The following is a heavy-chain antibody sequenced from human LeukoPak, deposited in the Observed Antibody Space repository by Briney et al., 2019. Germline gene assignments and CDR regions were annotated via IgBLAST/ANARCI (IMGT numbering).Heavy chain of an antibody. CDR1: GFTFSRFW. J-gene: IGHJ4*02. CDR2: IKQDGTEI. V-gene: IGHV3-7*01. CDR3: ASLRSSRYFDHYYIDY. D-gene: IGHD6-13*01. Sequence: GGSLRLSCAASGFTFSRFWMSWVRQAPGKGLEWVANIKQDGTEIYYLDSVKGRFTISRDNAKNSLYLQMNSLRAEDTAVYFCASLRSSRYFDHYYIDYWGQGTLLTVSS.